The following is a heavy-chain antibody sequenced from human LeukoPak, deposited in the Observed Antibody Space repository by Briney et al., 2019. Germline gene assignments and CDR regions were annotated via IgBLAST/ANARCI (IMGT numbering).Heavy chain of an antibody. CDR2: VSTSGGGT. CDR1: GFTFSSYA. D-gene: IGHD1-1*01. Sequence: GGSLRLSCAASGFTFSSYAMTWVRQAPGKGLEWVSTVSTSGGGTYYADSVKGRFTISRDNSKNTLYLQMNSLRAEDTAVYYCAKRYNSEYLAPVQNWGQGTLVTVSS. V-gene: IGHV3-23*01. CDR3: AKRYNSEYLAPVQN. J-gene: IGHJ4*02.